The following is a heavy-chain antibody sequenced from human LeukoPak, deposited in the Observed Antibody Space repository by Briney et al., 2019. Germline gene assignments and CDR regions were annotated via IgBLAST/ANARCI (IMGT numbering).Heavy chain of an antibody. CDR3: ARDKDYFDSGGAFDI. Sequence: PSETLSLTCTVSGGSISSYYGSWIRQPPGKGLEWVGYMYYSGSTNYNPSLDSRVTMSVDTSKNQFSLKLSSVTAADTAVYYCARDKDYFDSGGAFDIWGQGTMVTVSS. V-gene: IGHV4-59*01. D-gene: IGHD3-22*01. CDR1: GGSISSYY. J-gene: IGHJ3*02. CDR2: MYYSGST.